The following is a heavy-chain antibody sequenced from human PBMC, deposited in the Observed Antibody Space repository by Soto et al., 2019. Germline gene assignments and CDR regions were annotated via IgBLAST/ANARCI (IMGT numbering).Heavy chain of an antibody. J-gene: IGHJ4*02. V-gene: IGHV4-4*02. CDR1: SGSISSSNW. Sequence: SETLSLTCAVSSGSISSSNWWSWVRQPPGKGLEWIGEIYHSGSTNYNPSLKSRVTISVDKSKNQFSLKLSSVTAADTAVYYCARAPIVVVPARPYYFDYWGQGTLVTVSS. CDR3: ARAPIVVVPARPYYFDY. D-gene: IGHD2-2*01. CDR2: IYHSGST.